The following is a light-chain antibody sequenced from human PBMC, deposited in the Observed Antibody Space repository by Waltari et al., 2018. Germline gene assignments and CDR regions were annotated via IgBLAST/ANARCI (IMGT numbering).Light chain of an antibody. Sequence: DIQLTQSPSTLSASVRARVTMTCRASEDISGWLAWYQQRPGKAPKLLMFKASNLESGVPSRFSGSESGTEFTLTITNLQPEDFATYYCQQYFDYPWTFGQGTRVDI. V-gene: IGKV1-5*03. J-gene: IGKJ1*01. CDR1: EDISGW. CDR3: QQYFDYPWT. CDR2: KAS.